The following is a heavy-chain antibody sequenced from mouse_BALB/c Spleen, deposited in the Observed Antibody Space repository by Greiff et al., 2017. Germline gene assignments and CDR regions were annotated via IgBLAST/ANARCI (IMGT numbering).Heavy chain of an antibody. D-gene: IGHD2-1*01. V-gene: IGHV2-2*02. J-gene: IGHJ1*01. CDR3: ARNRDYGNYPWYFDV. CDR1: GFSLTSYG. Sequence: QVQLKQSGPGLVQPSQSLSITCTVSGFSLTSYGVHWVRQSPGKGLEWLGVIWSGGSTDYNAAFISRLSISKDNSKSQVFFKMNSLQANDTAIYYCARNRDYGNYPWYFDVWGAGTTVTVSS. CDR2: IWSGGST.